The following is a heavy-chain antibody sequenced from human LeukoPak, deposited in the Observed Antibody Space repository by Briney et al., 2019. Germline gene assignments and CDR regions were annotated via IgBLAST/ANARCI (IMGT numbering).Heavy chain of an antibody. J-gene: IGHJ6*03. CDR1: GFTFSSYG. V-gene: IGHV3-30*02. CDR2: IRYDGSNK. D-gene: IGHD1-1*01. CDR3: AKDGVREEYYYYYMDV. Sequence: GGSLRLSCAASGFTFSSYGMHWVRQAPGKGLEWVAFIRYDGSNKYYADSVKGRFTISRDNSKNTLYLQMNSLRAEDTAVYYCAKDGVREEYYYYYMDVWGKGTTVTISS.